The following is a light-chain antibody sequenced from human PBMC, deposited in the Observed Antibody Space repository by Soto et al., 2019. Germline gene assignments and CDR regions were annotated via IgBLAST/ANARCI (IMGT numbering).Light chain of an antibody. CDR3: GTWDSSLIAL. CDR1: SSNIGNNY. CDR2: DNN. Sequence: QSVLTQPPSVSAAPGQTVTISCSGSSSNIGNNYVSWYQQLPGTAPKLLIYDNNKRPSGIPDRFSGSKSGTSATLGITGLLTGDEADYYCGTWDSSLIALFGGGTKLTVL. V-gene: IGLV1-51*01. J-gene: IGLJ2*01.